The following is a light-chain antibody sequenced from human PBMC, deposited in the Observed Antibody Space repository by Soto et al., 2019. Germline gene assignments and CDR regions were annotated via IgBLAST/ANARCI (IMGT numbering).Light chain of an antibody. CDR1: QSVGTY. CDR2: DAS. Sequence: EIVLTQSPATLSLSPGERASLSCRASQSVGTYLAWYQQKPGKAPRLLSYDASSRAVGVAPRFRGSGSGTDFTLTIAYVEPEDFAVYYCQQRSTWPLTFGGGTRVEF. J-gene: IGKJ4*01. V-gene: IGKV3-11*01. CDR3: QQRSTWPLT.